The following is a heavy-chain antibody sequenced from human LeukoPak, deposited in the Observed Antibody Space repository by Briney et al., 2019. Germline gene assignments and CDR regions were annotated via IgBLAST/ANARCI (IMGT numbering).Heavy chain of an antibody. CDR2: INHSGST. J-gene: IGHJ4*02. CDR1: GGSFSGYY. V-gene: IGHV4-34*01. CDR3: ARGAPRYCSSTSCYGGDY. Sequence: WETLSLTCAVYGGSFSGYYWSWIRQPPGKGLEWIGEINHSGSTNYNPSLKSRVTISVDTFKNQFSLKLSSVTAADTAVYYCARGAPRYCSSTSCYGGDYWGQGTLVTVSS. D-gene: IGHD2-2*01.